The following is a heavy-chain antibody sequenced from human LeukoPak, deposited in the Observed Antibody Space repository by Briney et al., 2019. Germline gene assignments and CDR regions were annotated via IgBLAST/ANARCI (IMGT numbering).Heavy chain of an antibody. D-gene: IGHD3-22*01. V-gene: IGHV3-21*01. Sequence: GGSLRLSCAASGFTFNSYTMNWVRQAPGEGLEWVSSISGSSTHIYYADSVKGRFTISRDNAKNSLHLQMNSLRAEDSAVYYCVRDLYRGYYYDSSEEPWGQGTLVTVAS. J-gene: IGHJ5*02. CDR1: GFTFNSYT. CDR2: ISGSSTHI. CDR3: VRDLYRGYYYDSSEEP.